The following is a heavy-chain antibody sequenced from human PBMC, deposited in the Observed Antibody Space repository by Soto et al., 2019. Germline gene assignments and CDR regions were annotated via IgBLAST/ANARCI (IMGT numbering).Heavy chain of an antibody. CDR1: GLTFSEHG. J-gene: IGHJ4*02. CDR3: ARHYLTGWLDY. Sequence: GGSLRLSCAVSGLTFSEHGMHWVRQAPGEGLEWVALIWFDGSYKYYAHSVNGRFTISRDNSNNMLYLQMNSLRAEETAVYYCARHYLTGWLDYWGPVTLVTVYS. D-gene: IGHD7-27*01. CDR2: IWFDGSYK. V-gene: IGHV3-33*03.